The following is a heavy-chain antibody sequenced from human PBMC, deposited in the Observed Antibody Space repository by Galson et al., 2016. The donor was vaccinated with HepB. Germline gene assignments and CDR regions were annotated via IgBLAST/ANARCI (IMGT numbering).Heavy chain of an antibody. CDR3: ARDRTYYYGSGTQGHFDY. D-gene: IGHD3-10*01. CDR2: IPNDGINQ. J-gene: IGHJ4*02. CDR1: GFTFSSYS. Sequence: SLRLSCAASGFTFSSYSMHWVRQAPGKGLYWVAFIPNDGINQHYADSVKGRFTISRDNSKNTVNLQMNSLRAEETAVYYCARDRTYYYGSGTQGHFDYWGQGTLVTVSS. V-gene: IGHV3-30-3*01.